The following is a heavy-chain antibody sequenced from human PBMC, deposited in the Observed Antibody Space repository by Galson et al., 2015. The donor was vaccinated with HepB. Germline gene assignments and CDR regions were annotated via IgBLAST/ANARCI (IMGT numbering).Heavy chain of an antibody. J-gene: IGHJ4*02. CDR2: IIPIFGTA. V-gene: IGHV1-69*13. CDR3: ARTPGRPKYYYDSSGHYYWYY. Sequence: SVKVSCKASGGTFSSYAISWVRQAPGQGLEWMGGIIPIFGTANYAQKFQGRVTITADESTSTAYMELSSLRSEDTAVYYCARTPGRPKYYYDSSGHYYWYYWGQGTLVTVSS. D-gene: IGHD3-22*01. CDR1: GGTFSSYA.